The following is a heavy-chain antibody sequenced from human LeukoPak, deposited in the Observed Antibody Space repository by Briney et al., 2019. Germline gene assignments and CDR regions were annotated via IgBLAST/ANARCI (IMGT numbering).Heavy chain of an antibody. D-gene: IGHD4-17*01. J-gene: IGHJ6*03. CDR3: ARRATTVTTGYYYYYMDV. CDR1: GGSINSRSYY. Sequence: SETLSLTCTVSGGSINSRSYYWGWIRQPPGKGLEWIGSVYYGGTTYYNPSLKSRVTISEDTSKNQFSLKLSSVTAADTAVYYCARRATTVTTGYYYYYMDVWGKGTTATVSS. CDR2: VYYGGTT. V-gene: IGHV4-39*01.